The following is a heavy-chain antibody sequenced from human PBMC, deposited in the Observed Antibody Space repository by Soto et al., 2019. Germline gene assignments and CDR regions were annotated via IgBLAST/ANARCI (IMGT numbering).Heavy chain of an antibody. D-gene: IGHD3-10*01. J-gene: IGHJ4*02. Sequence: SETLSLTCAVSGGSISSGGYSWSWIRQPPGKGLEWIGYVFHSGSTYYSPSLKSRVTISIDGSKNQFSLKLTSVTAADTAVYYCARGSYGAGSDYWGQGILVTVSS. CDR1: GGSISSGGYS. CDR3: ARGSYGAGSDY. V-gene: IGHV4-30-2*01. CDR2: VFHSGST.